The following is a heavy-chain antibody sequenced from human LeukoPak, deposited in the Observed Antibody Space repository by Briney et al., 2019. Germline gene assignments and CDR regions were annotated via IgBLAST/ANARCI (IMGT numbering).Heavy chain of an antibody. CDR1: GHTFTSYG. CDR2: ISAYNGNT. CDR3: ARDLIQLLTYYYYYGMDV. V-gene: IGHV1-18*01. J-gene: IGHJ6*02. D-gene: IGHD5-24*01. Sequence: ASVKVSCKASGHTFTSYGISWVRQAPGQGLEWMGWISAYNGNTNYAQKLQGRVTMTTDTSTSTAYMELRSLRSDDTAVYYCARDLIQLLTYYYYYGMDVWGQGTTVTVSS.